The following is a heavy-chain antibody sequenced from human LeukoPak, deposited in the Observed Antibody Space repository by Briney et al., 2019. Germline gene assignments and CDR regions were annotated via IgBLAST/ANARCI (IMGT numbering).Heavy chain of an antibody. Sequence: SVKVSCKASGGTFSSYAISWVRQAPGQGLEWMGGIIPIFGTANYAQKFQGRVTITADESTSTAYMELSSLRSEDTAVYYCARENYYYYGTGSFSYFDYWGQGTLVTVSS. V-gene: IGHV1-69*13. CDR3: ARENYYYYGTGSFSYFDY. CDR1: GGTFSSYA. CDR2: IIPIFGTA. D-gene: IGHD3-10*01. J-gene: IGHJ4*02.